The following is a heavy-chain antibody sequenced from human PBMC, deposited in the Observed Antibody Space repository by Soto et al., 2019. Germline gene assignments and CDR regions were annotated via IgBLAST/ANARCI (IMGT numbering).Heavy chain of an antibody. J-gene: IGHJ3*02. CDR1: GGTFSNFV. D-gene: IGHD4-17*01. CDR3: ASPRPNFGDYNNDAFDI. CDR2: VISILGTP. V-gene: IGHV1-69*08. Sequence: QVQLVQSGAEVKKPGSSVKVSCTASGGTFSNFVINWVRQAPGQGLEWMGRVISILGTPDYAQKFQGRVTINADKSTNTAFMQLSSLRSEDTAVYYCASPRPNFGDYNNDAFDIWGQGTMVTVSS.